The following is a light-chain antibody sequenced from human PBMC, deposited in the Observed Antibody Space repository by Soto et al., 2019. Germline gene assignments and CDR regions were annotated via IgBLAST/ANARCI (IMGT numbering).Light chain of an antibody. CDR2: DAT. J-gene: IGKJ1*01. CDR1: QSISSW. V-gene: IGKV1-5*01. CDR3: QQYNSYWT. Sequence: DIQMTQSPSTLSASVGDRVTITCRASQSISSWLAWYQQKPGKAPKLLIYDATSLESGVPSRFSGRGSWTEFTLTISSLQPDDFATYYCQQYNSYWTFGQGTKVEIK.